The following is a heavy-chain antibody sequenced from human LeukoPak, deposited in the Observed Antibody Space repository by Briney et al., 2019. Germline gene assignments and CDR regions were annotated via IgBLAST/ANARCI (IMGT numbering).Heavy chain of an antibody. D-gene: IGHD6-13*01. J-gene: IGHJ6*02. V-gene: IGHV3-23*01. CDR2: ISGSGGAT. CDR3: ARDLGDSSWYKKGMDV. Sequence: PGGSLRLSCAASGFTFSSYAMSWVRQAPGKGLEWVSGISGSGGATYSADSVKGRFTISRDNAKNTLYLQMNSLRAEDTAVYYCARDLGDSSWYKKGMDVWGQGTTVTVSS. CDR1: GFTFSSYA.